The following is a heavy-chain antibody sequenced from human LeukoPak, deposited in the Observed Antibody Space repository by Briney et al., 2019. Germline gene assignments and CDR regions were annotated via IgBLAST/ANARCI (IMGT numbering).Heavy chain of an antibody. CDR1: GGSISSGNW. CDR3: ARADSRGFYAFDY. Sequence: SGTLSLTCAVSGGSISSGNWWSWVRQPPGKGLEWSGEIYDSGSTNYNPSLESRVTMSVDKSKNQFSLTLRSVTAADTAVYYCARADSRGFYAFDYWGQGTLVPVSS. V-gene: IGHV4-4*02. D-gene: IGHD3-22*01. J-gene: IGHJ4*02. CDR2: IYDSGST.